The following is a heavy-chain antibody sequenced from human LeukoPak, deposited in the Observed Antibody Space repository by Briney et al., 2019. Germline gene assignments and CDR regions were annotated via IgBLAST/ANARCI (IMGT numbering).Heavy chain of an antibody. D-gene: IGHD2-2*01. Sequence: GGSLRLSCAASGFTFSSYSMNWVRQAPGKGLEWVSSISSSSSYIYYADSVKGRFTISRDNAKNSLYLQMNSLRAEDTAGYYWARARLGYCSSTSCSDPWGQGTLVTVSS. V-gene: IGHV3-21*01. CDR1: GFTFSSYS. CDR2: ISSSSSYI. J-gene: IGHJ5*02. CDR3: ARARLGYCSSTSCSDP.